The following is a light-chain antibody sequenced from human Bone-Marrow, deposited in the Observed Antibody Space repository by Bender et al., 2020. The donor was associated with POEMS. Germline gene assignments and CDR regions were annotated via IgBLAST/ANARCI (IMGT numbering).Light chain of an antibody. V-gene: IGLV2-8*01. CDR3: TSFAGSNLWV. CDR1: STDIGAYNL. J-gene: IGLJ3*02. Sequence: QSALTQPASVSGSPGQSITISCIGSSTDIGAYNLVSWYQHHPGKAPKFIIYEVTKRPSGVPHRFSGSKSGNTASLTVSGLQADDEADYYCTSFAGSNLWVFGGGSKLTVL. CDR2: EVT.